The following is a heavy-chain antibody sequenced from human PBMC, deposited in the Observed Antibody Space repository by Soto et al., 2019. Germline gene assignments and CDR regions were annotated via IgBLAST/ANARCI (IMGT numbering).Heavy chain of an antibody. CDR2: IFNDGRA. Sequence: QPGGSLRLSCVASGFTFTTNYMSWVRQAPGKGLQWVSIIFNDGRAYYADAIKGRFTISRDLSKDTMYLQMNSLGVEDTAMYYCARPDYWGQGTLVTVSS. V-gene: IGHV3-53*01. CDR3: ARPDY. J-gene: IGHJ4*02. CDR1: GFTFTTNY.